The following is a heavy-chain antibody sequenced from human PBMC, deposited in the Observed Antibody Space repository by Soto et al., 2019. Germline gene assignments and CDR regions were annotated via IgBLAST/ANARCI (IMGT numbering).Heavy chain of an antibody. D-gene: IGHD2-15*01. CDR1: GFTFSSYW. J-gene: IGHJ2*01. CDR3: VKDPELGGNPQDLDWYFDL. Sequence: GGSLRLSCAASGFTFSSYWMHWVRQAPGKGLEYVSAISSNGGSTYYADSVKGRFTISRDNSKNTLYLQMSSLRAEDTAVYYCVKDPELGGNPQDLDWYFDLWGRGTLVTAPQ. CDR2: ISSNGGST. V-gene: IGHV3-64D*06.